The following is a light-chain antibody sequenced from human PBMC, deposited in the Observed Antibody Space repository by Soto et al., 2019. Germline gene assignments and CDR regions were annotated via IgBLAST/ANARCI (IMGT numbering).Light chain of an antibody. CDR3: QQYKSYSWT. CDR2: KAS. V-gene: IGKV1-5*03. J-gene: IGKJ1*01. Sequence: DIQMTQSPSTLSASIGDRVTITCRASQSISSWLAWYQQKPGKAPKLLIYKASSLESGVPSRFSGSESGTEFTLTISSLQPDDFATYYCQQYKSYSWTFGQGTKVEI. CDR1: QSISSW.